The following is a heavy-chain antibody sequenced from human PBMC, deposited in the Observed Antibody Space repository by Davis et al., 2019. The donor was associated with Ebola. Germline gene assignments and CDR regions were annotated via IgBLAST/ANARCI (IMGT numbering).Heavy chain of an antibody. V-gene: IGHV4-34*01. CDR1: GGSFSGYY. CDR3: ARGQVVVISRHGMDV. Sequence: SETLSLTCAVYGGSFSGYYWSWIRQPPGKGLEWIGEINHSGSTNYNPSLKSRVTISLDTSKNQFSLKLSSLTAADTAVYYCARGQVVVISRHGMDVWGQGTTVTVSS. D-gene: IGHD3-22*01. J-gene: IGHJ6*02. CDR2: INHSGST.